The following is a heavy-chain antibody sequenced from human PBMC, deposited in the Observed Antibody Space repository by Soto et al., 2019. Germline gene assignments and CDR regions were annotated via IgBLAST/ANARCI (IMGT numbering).Heavy chain of an antibody. CDR1: GASVTSSTYY. CDR3: ANDYGDYKSYYGMDV. Sequence: QLQLQESGPGLVKPSETLSVTCTVSGASVTSSTYYWGWIRQPPGKGLEWIGSIYYSGSTYYNPSLRSRVTISVDTSKNQVSLKLTSVTAADTAVYYCANDYGDYKSYYGMDVWGQGTTVTVSS. J-gene: IGHJ6*02. V-gene: IGHV4-39*01. D-gene: IGHD4-17*01. CDR2: IYYSGST.